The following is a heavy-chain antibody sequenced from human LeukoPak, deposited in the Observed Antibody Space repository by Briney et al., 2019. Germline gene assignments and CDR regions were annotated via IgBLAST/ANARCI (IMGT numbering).Heavy chain of an antibody. CDR3: TRDLTPESNNAWYDALDI. CDR1: GFSFSSYW. V-gene: IGHV3-7*01. Sequence: TGGSLRLSCTASGFSFSSYWMTWVRQAPGEGLEWVANIKLDGSEKNYVDSVKGRFTISRDNAKNSLFLQMNSLRVEDTAVYYCTRDLTPESNNAWYDALDIWGQGTMVTVSS. J-gene: IGHJ3*02. D-gene: IGHD6-13*01. CDR2: IKLDGSEK.